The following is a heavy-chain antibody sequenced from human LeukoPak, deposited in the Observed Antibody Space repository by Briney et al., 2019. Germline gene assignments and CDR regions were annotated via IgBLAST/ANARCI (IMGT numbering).Heavy chain of an antibody. CDR3: ARDTYYYDSSGYYYPGGCDY. J-gene: IGHJ4*02. Sequence: GGSLRLSCAASGFTFSSYEVNWVRQAPGKGLEWVSYISSSGSTIYYADSVKGRFTISRDNAKNSLYLQMNSLRAEDTAVYYCARDTYYYDSSGYYYPGGCDYWGQGTLVTVSS. V-gene: IGHV3-48*03. CDR2: ISSSGSTI. D-gene: IGHD3-22*01. CDR1: GFTFSSYE.